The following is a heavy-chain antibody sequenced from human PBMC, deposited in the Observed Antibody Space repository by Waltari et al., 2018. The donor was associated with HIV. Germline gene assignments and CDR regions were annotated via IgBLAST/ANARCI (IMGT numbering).Heavy chain of an antibody. CDR3: ATLGGSRFGSCFDY. D-gene: IGHD1-26*01. J-gene: IGHJ4*02. CDR1: GYTLTELS. V-gene: IGHV1-24*01. CDR2: CEPEDGET. Sequence: QVQLVQSGAEVKKPGASVKVSCKVSGYTLTELSMHWVRQAPGKGLEWMGGCEPEDGETIYAQEFQGRVTMNEETSTDTAYMELSSLRSEDTAVYYCATLGGSRFGSCFDYWGQGTRVTVSS.